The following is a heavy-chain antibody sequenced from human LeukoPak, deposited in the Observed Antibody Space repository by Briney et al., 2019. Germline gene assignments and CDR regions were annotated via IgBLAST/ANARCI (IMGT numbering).Heavy chain of an antibody. J-gene: IGHJ4*02. CDR1: GGSISSYY. CDR2: IYYSGST. Sequence: SETLSLTCTVSGGSISSYYWSWIRQPPGKGLEWIGYIYYSGSTNYNPSLKSRVTISVDTSKNQFSLKLSSVTAADTAVYYCARGYSGYDSFDYWGQGTLVTVSS. CDR3: ARGYSGYDSFDY. V-gene: IGHV4-59*01. D-gene: IGHD5-12*01.